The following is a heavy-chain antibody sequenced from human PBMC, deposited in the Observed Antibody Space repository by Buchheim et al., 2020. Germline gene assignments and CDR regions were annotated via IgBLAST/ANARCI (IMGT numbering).Heavy chain of an antibody. CDR1: GRSIISSSYY. V-gene: IGHV4-39*01. J-gene: IGHJ4*02. CDR2: TYYNGIA. D-gene: IGHD3-16*01. Sequence: QLQLQESGPGLVKPSETLSLTCSVSGRSIISSSYYWGWIRQPPGKGLEWIGSTYYNGIAYYNPSLKSRFTILVDTSKPQFPLQLTSVTAADTAVYYCVRHTFGSYYFDYWGQGTL. CDR3: VRHTFGSYYFDY.